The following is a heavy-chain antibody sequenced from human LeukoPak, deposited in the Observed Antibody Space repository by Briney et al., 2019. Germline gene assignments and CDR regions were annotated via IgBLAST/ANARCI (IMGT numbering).Heavy chain of an antibody. CDR1: GASISNSSDF. CDR3: ARGPPCGGDCYYAS. CDR2: IYYSGST. V-gene: IGHV4-39*07. J-gene: IGHJ5*02. D-gene: IGHD2-21*02. Sequence: SETLSLTCTVSGASISNSSDFWGWVRQPPGKGLEWIGRIYYSGSTSYNPSLKSRVVISVDSSKNHFSLKLTSVTAADTAVYYCARGPPCGGDCYYASWGQGTLVTVSS.